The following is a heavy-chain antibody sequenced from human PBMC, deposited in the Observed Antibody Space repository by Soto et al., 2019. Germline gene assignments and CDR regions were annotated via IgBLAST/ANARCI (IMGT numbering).Heavy chain of an antibody. D-gene: IGHD2-21*02. Sequence: ASVKVSCKASGYTFTSYGISWVRQAPGQGLEWMGWISAYNGNTNYAQKLQGRVTMTTDTSTSTAYMELRSLRSDDTAVYYCARHSAYCGGDCYSGWFDPWGQGTLVTVSS. CDR3: ARHSAYCGGDCYSGWFDP. V-gene: IGHV1-18*01. CDR1: GYTFTSYG. CDR2: ISAYNGNT. J-gene: IGHJ5*02.